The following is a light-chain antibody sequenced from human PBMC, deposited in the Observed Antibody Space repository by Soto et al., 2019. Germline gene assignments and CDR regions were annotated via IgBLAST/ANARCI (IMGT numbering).Light chain of an antibody. CDR2: DAS. CDR3: QQRSNWPT. J-gene: IGKJ4*01. Sequence: EIVLTQSPATLSLSPGERGTLSCRASQSVSSDLAWYQQKPGQAPRLLIYDASNRATGIPARFSGSGSGTDFTLTISSLEPEDLAVYYCQQRSNWPTFGGGTKVEIK. V-gene: IGKV3-11*01. CDR1: QSVSSD.